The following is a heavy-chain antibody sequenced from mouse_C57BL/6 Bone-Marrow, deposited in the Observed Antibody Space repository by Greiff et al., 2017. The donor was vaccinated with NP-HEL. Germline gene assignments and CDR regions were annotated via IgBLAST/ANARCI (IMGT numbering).Heavy chain of an antibody. J-gene: IGHJ2*01. Sequence: QVQLQQPGAELVRPGSSVKLSCKASGYTFTSYWMHWVKQRPIQGLEWIGNIDPSDSETHYNQKFKDKATLTVDKSSSTAYMQLSSLTSEDSAVYYCARSVTGTWDYFDYWGQGTTLTVSS. CDR1: GYTFTSYW. CDR3: ARSVTGTWDYFDY. V-gene: IGHV1-52*01. CDR2: IDPSDSET. D-gene: IGHD4-1*01.